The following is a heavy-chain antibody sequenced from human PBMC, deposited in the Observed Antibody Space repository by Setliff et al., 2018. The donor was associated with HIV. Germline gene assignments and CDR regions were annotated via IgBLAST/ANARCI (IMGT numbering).Heavy chain of an antibody. Sequence: SVKVSCKASGGTLSSYAISWVRQAPGQGLEWMGGIIPVFGTPIYAQKFQGRVTMTEDTSTYTAYMDLCSLRSEDTAVYYCTTTYVRDDYNFDFWGQGSLVTVSS. CDR1: GGTLSSYA. CDR2: IIPVFGTP. V-gene: IGHV1-69*06. D-gene: IGHD4-4*01. CDR3: TTTYVRDDYNFDF. J-gene: IGHJ4*02.